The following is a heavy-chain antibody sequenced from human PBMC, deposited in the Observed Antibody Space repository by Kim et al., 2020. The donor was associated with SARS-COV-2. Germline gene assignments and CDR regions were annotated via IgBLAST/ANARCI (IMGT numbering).Heavy chain of an antibody. CDR2: AYYIGNT. D-gene: IGHD1-1*01. J-gene: IGHJ2*01. Sequence: SETLSLTCTVSGGSLSSSSYYWGWIRQPPGKGLEWIGTAYYIGNTYYNPSLKSRVTISVDTSKNQFSLKLGSVTAADTAVYYCARHLRFVTGWYF. CDR3: ARHLRFVTGWYF. CDR1: GGSLSSSSYY. V-gene: IGHV4-39*01.